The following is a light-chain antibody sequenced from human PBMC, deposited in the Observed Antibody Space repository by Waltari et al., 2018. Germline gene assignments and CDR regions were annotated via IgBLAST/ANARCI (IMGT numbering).Light chain of an antibody. V-gene: IGLV2-14*01. Sequence: QSALTQPTSVSGSPGQSIPISRTGTRRDVGFSNYVPWYQQYPGKVPQLLIYDVSDRPSGVSSRFSGSKSGNTASLTISGLQADDEADYYCNSYTGSSSWVFGGGTKLTVL. CDR3: NSYTGSSSWV. J-gene: IGLJ3*02. CDR1: RRDVGFSNY. CDR2: DVS.